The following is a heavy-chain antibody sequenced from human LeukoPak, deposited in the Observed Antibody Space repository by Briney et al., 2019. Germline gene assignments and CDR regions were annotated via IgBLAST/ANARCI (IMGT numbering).Heavy chain of an antibody. Sequence: ASVKVSCKASGYTFTSYGISWVRQAPGQGLEWMGWISAYNGNTNYAQKLQGRVTMTTDTSTSTAYMELSRLTSDDTAVYYCTRGQATSWYVYWGQGTLVTVSS. CDR3: TRGQATSWYVY. D-gene: IGHD6-13*01. V-gene: IGHV1-18*01. CDR2: ISAYNGNT. CDR1: GYTFTSYG. J-gene: IGHJ4*02.